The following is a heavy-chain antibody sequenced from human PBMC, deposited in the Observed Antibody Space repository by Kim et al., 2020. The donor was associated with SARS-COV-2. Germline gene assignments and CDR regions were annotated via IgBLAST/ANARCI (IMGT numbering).Heavy chain of an antibody. CDR1: GFTFSSYS. Sequence: GGSLRLSCAASGFTFSSYSMNWVRQAPGKGLEWVSSISSSSSYIYYADSVKVRFTISRDNAKNSLYLQMNSLRAEDTAVYYCARVWEQQLVRDYYYGMDVWGQGTTVTVSS. V-gene: IGHV3-21*01. CDR2: ISSSSSYI. CDR3: ARVWEQQLVRDYYYGMDV. J-gene: IGHJ6*02. D-gene: IGHD6-13*01.